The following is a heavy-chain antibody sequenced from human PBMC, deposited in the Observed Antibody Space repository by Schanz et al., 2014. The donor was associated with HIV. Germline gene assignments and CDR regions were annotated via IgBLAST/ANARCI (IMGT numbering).Heavy chain of an antibody. Sequence: QVRLVQSGAEVKEPGSSVKVSCSASGGTFSSFAITWVRQAPGHGLEYVGSINPIYNTPNYAQQFLGRVTITADKSTTTAYMELSGLRSDDTAVYYCASHGEGITMIVVVNGGYYGMDVWGQGTTVTVSS. D-gene: IGHD3-22*01. V-gene: IGHV1-69*06. J-gene: IGHJ6*02. CDR2: INPIYNTP. CDR1: GGTFSSFA. CDR3: ASHGEGITMIVVVNGGYYGMDV.